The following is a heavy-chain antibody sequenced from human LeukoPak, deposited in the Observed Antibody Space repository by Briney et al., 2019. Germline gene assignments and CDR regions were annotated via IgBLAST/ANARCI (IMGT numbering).Heavy chain of an antibody. Sequence: GGSLRLSCAASGFTFDDYGMSWVRQAPGKGLEWVSGINWNGGSTGYADSVKGRFTISRDNAKNSLYLQMNSLRAEDTALYYCARGPTNPKNRYSGSPIFDYWGQGTLVTVSS. CDR2: INWNGGST. CDR1: GFTFDDYG. J-gene: IGHJ4*02. V-gene: IGHV3-20*04. CDR3: ARGPTNPKNRYSGSPIFDY. D-gene: IGHD1-26*01.